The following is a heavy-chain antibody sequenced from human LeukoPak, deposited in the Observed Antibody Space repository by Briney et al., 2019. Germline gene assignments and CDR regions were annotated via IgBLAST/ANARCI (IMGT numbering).Heavy chain of an antibody. CDR2: IYHSGST. D-gene: IGHD3-9*01. J-gene: IGHJ2*01. CDR3: ARFWPDFDWLLRSGWYFDL. CDR1: GGSISSGGYS. Sequence: KASETLSLTCAVSGGSISSGGYSWSWIRQPPGKGLEWIGYIYHSGSTYYNPSLKSRVTISVDRSKNQFSLELSSVTAADTAVYYCARFWPDFDWLLRSGWYFDLWGRGTLVTVSS. V-gene: IGHV4-30-2*01.